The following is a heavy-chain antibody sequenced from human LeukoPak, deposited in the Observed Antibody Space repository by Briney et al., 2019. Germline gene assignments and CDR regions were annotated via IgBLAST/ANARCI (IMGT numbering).Heavy chain of an antibody. J-gene: IGHJ3*02. CDR1: PAANSSGGAY. Sequence: QLQESCPGLEKPSQTLSPSCAVPPAANSSGGAYWSWIRPAAGKAPEWIGRFYTSGSTNYNPSLKSRVTISVDTSKNQFSLKLSSVTAADTAVYYCARDVRVDAFDIWGQGTMVTVSS. CDR3: ARDVRVDAFDI. V-gene: IGHV4-61*02. CDR2: FYTSGST. D-gene: IGHD2-8*01.